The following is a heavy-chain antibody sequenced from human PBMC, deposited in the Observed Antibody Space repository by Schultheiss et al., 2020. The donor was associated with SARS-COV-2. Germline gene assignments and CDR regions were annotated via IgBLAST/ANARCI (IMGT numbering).Heavy chain of an antibody. CDR3: ARRADLGVAGYFST. CDR1: GGSISSYY. J-gene: IGHJ5*02. Sequence: SETLSLTCTVSGGSISSYYWSWIRQPAGKGLEWIGYIFHTGSANYNPSLKSRVTISVDTSKNQVSLNLRSVTATDTAVYYCARRADLGVAGYFSTWGQGTLVTVSS. V-gene: IGHV4-59*08. CDR2: IFHTGSA. D-gene: IGHD6-19*01.